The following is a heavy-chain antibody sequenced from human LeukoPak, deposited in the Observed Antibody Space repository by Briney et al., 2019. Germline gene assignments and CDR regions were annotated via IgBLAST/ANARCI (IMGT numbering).Heavy chain of an antibody. CDR1: GFTVSSNY. CDR3: ASRSSYYGDYFWVSDY. CDR2: IYSGGST. V-gene: IGHV3-53*01. J-gene: IGHJ4*02. Sequence: PGGSPRLSCAASGFTVSSNYMSWVRQAPGKGLEWVSVIYSGGSTYYADSVKGRFTISRDNFKNTLYLQMNSLRAEDTAVYYCASRSSYYGDYFWVSDYWGQGTLVTVSS. D-gene: IGHD4-17*01.